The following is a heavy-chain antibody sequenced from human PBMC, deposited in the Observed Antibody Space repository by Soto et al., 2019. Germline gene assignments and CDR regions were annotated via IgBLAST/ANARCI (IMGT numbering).Heavy chain of an antibody. CDR2: IWYDGSNK. J-gene: IGHJ6*02. CDR1: GFTFSSYG. V-gene: IGHV3-33*01. D-gene: IGHD1-26*01. Sequence: GGSLRLSCAASGFTFSSYGMHWVRQAPGKGLEWVAVIWYDGSNKYYADSVKGRFTISRDNSKNTLYLQMNSLRAEDTAVYYCARGLLTGDADGMDVWGQGTTVTVSS. CDR3: ARGLLTGDADGMDV.